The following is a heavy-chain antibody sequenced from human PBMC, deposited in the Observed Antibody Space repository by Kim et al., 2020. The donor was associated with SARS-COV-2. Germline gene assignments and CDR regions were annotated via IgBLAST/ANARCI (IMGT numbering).Heavy chain of an antibody. D-gene: IGHD3-22*01. J-gene: IGHJ6*02. CDR1: GFTFDDYA. CDR3: AKDKDYYDPDGMDV. V-gene: IGHV3-43D*03. CDR2: ISWDGGST. Sequence: GGSLRFSCAASGFTFDDYAMHWVRQAPGKGLEWVSLISWDGGSTYYADSVKGRFTISRDNSKNSLYLQMNSLRAEDTALYYCAKDKDYYDPDGMDVWGQGTTVTVSS.